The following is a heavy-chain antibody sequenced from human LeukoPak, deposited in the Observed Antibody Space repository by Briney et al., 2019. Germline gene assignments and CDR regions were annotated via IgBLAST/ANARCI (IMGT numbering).Heavy chain of an antibody. V-gene: IGHV4-39*01. CDR3: ARNHTHEGYGYYFDY. J-gene: IGHJ4*02. D-gene: IGHD5-18*01. CDR1: GGSISSSIYY. Sequence: SETLSLTCTVFGGSISSSIYYWGWIRQPPGKGLEWIGSIYYSGSTHYNPSLKGRVIISVDTSKNQFSLTLSSATAADTAVYYCARNHTHEGYGYYFDYWGQGTLITVSS. CDR2: IYYSGST.